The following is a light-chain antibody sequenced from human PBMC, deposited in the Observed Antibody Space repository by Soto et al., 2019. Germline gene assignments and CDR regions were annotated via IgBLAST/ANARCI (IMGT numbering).Light chain of an antibody. CDR2: TNY. J-gene: IGLJ3*02. V-gene: IGLV1-44*01. Sequence: QSVLTQPPSASGTPGQRVTISCSGSSSNIGSNTVNWYQHLPGTAPKLLIDTNYHRPSGVPDRFSGSKSGTSASLAISGLQSEDEADYYCAAWDDSLNGPVFGGGTKLTV. CDR3: AAWDDSLNGPV. CDR1: SSNIGSNT.